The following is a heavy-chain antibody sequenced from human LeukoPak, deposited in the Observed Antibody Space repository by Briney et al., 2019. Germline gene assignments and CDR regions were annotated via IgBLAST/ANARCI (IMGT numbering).Heavy chain of an antibody. Sequence: GGSLRLSCAASGFTFSNAWMSWVRQAPGKGLEWVSVIYSGGSTYYADSVKGRFTISRDNSKNTLYLQMNSLRAEDTAVYYCARGISAGHDAFDIWGQGTMVTVSS. J-gene: IGHJ3*02. CDR1: GFTFSNAW. CDR2: IYSGGST. CDR3: ARGISAGHDAFDI. V-gene: IGHV3-53*01. D-gene: IGHD2-15*01.